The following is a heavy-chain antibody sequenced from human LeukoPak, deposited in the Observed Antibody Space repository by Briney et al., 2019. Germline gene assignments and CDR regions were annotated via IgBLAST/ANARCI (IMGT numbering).Heavy chain of an antibody. V-gene: IGHV4-34*01. J-gene: IGHJ4*02. CDR2: IYYSGST. CDR3: ARGNYEYVWGGIDY. CDR1: GGSFSGYY. D-gene: IGHD3-16*01. Sequence: NPSETLSLTCAVYGGSFSGYYWSWIRQPPGKGLEWIASIYYSGSTYYNPSLKSRVTISVDTSKNQFSLKLSSVTAADTAVYYCARGNYEYVWGGIDYWGQGTLVTVSS.